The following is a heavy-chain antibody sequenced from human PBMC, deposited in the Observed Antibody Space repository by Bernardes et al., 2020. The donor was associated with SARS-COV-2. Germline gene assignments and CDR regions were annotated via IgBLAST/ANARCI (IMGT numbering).Heavy chain of an antibody. CDR2: INNDGSAT. CDR3: ARQRPGFAYYDYGMDV. J-gene: IGHJ6*02. CDR1: GFTLSDHY. Sequence: GGSLRLSCAASGFTLSDHYMSWIRQAPGKGPVWLSYINNDGSATHHADSVTGRFATSRDNARKTVYLEMNSLRAEDTAVYYCARQRPGFAYYDYGMDVWGQGTTVTVSS. D-gene: IGHD3-16*01. V-gene: IGHV3-11*01.